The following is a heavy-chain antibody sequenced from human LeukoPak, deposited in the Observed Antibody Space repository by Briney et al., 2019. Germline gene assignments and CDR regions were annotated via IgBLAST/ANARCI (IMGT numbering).Heavy chain of an antibody. V-gene: IGHV3-33*01. CDR2: IWHDGGKR. Sequence: PGGSLRLSCAASGFTFSYYGMQWVRQAPGKGLEWVALIWHDGGKRYYADSVKGRFTISRDNSKNTLYLQMTTLRAEDTAVYYCARAYDFPDYWGQGTLVTVSS. D-gene: IGHD3-3*01. CDR1: GFTFSYYG. J-gene: IGHJ4*02. CDR3: ARAYDFPDY.